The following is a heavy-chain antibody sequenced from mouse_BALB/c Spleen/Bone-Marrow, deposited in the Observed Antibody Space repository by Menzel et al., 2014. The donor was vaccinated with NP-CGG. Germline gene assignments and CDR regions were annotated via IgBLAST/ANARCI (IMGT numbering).Heavy chain of an antibody. CDR3: ARLGYYGMMAY. CDR2: INPDSSTI. V-gene: IGHV4-1*02. J-gene: IGHJ4*01. D-gene: IGHD1-1*01. CDR1: GFDFSRYW. Sequence: EVQGVESGGGLVQPGGSLRLSCAGSGFDFSRYWMGWVRQAPGRGLKWIGEINPDSSTINYTPSLKDKFIISGDNAKNALYLQMSKVRSEDTALYYCARLGYYGMMAYWGQGTSVTVSS.